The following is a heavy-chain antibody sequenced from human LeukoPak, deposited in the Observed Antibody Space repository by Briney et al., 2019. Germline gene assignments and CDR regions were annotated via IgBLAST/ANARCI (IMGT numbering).Heavy chain of an antibody. Sequence: ASVKVSCKASGGTFSSYAISWVRQAPGRGLEWMGRIIPIFGTANYAQKFQGRVTITTDESTSTAYMELSSLRSEDAAVYYCASEKKRGYSYGHDYWGQGTLVTVSS. J-gene: IGHJ4*02. D-gene: IGHD5-18*01. CDR2: IIPIFGTA. CDR3: ASEKKRGYSYGHDY. CDR1: GGTFSSYA. V-gene: IGHV1-69*05.